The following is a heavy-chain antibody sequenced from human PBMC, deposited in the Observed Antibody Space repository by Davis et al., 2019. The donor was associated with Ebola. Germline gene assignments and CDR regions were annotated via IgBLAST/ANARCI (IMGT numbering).Heavy chain of an antibody. J-gene: IGHJ4*02. D-gene: IGHD3-3*01. CDR2: ISAYNGNT. CDR3: ARIRFLEWLQSDY. CDR1: GYTFSTYA. Sequence: ASVKVSCKASGYTFSTYAMHWVRQAPGQRLEWMGWISAYNGNTNYAQKLQGRVTMTTDTSTSTAYMELRSLRSDDTAVYYCARIRFLEWLQSDYWGQGTRVTVSS. V-gene: IGHV1-18*01.